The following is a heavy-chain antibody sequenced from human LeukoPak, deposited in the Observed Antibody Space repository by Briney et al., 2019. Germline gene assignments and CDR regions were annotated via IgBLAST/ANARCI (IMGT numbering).Heavy chain of an antibody. J-gene: IGHJ6*03. CDR3: ARDAIGGYSSSWYAGYYYMDV. Sequence: SETLSLTCTVSGGSIGSYYWSWIRQPPGKGLEWIGYIYYSGSTNYNPSLKSRVTISVDTSKNQFSLKLSSVTAADTAVYYCARDAIGGYSSSWYAGYYYMDVWGKGTTVTVSS. CDR1: GGSIGSYY. D-gene: IGHD6-13*01. V-gene: IGHV4-59*01. CDR2: IYYSGST.